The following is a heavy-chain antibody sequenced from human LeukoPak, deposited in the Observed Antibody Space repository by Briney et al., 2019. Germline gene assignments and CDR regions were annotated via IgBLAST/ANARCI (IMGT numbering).Heavy chain of an antibody. D-gene: IGHD3-10*01. CDR2: INPNSGGT. V-gene: IGHV1-2*06. J-gene: IGHJ4*02. CDR1: GHTFTGYY. Sequence: GASVKVSCKASGHTFTGYYMHWVRQAPGQGLEWMGRINPNSGGTNYAQKFQGRVTMTRDTSISTAYMELSRLRSDDTAVYCCARGFSGSGSYYFDYWGQGTLVTVSS. CDR3: ARGFSGSGSYYFDY.